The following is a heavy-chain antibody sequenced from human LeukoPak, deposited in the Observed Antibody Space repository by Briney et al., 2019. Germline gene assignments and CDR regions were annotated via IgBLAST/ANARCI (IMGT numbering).Heavy chain of an antibody. D-gene: IGHD2-21*02. CDR3: AKKAYCGGDCYSYYYYMDV. CDR1: GFTFSDYY. CDR2: ISSSGSTI. Sequence: PGGSLRLSCAASGFTFSDYYMSWIRQAPGKGLEWVSYISSSGSTIYYTDSVKGRFTISRDNAKNSLYLQMNSLRAEDTAVYYCAKKAYCGGDCYSYYYYMDVWGKGTTVTISS. J-gene: IGHJ6*03. V-gene: IGHV3-11*01.